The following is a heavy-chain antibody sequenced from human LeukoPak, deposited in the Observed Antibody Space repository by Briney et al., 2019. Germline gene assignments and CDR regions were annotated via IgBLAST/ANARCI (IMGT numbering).Heavy chain of an antibody. CDR3: ARGGHYGDYAAY. Sequence: GGSLRLSCAAPGFTFSSYSLNWVRQAPGKGLGCISYISSSSSSIYYADSVKGRFTISRDNAKNSLYLQMNSLRDEDTAVYYCARGGHYGDYAAYWGQGTLVTVSS. V-gene: IGHV3-48*02. CDR2: ISSSSSSI. D-gene: IGHD4-17*01. J-gene: IGHJ4*02. CDR1: GFTFSSYS.